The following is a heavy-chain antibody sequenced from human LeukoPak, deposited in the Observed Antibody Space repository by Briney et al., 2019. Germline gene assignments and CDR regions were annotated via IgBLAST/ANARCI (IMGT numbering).Heavy chain of an antibody. CDR2: ISSSGSTI. D-gene: IGHD3-10*02. CDR1: GFTFSSYE. CDR3: AELGITMIGGV. Sequence: QPGGSLRLSCATSGFTFSSYEMNWVRQAPGKGLKWVSYISSSGSTIYYADSVKGRFTISRDNAKNSLYLQMNSLRAEDTAVYYCAELGITMIGGVWGKGTTVTISS. J-gene: IGHJ6*04. V-gene: IGHV3-48*03.